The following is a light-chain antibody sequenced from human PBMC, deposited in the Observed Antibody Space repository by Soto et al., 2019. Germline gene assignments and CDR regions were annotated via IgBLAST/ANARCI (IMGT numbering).Light chain of an antibody. CDR2: GNN. Sequence: QSVLTQPPSASGTPGQRVTISCSGSSSNIGSNAVNWYQQLPGTAPKLLIYGNNQWPSGVPDRFSGSKSGASASLAISGLQSEDEADYYCEAWDDSLNGLFFGTGTNVTVL. CDR3: EAWDDSLNGLF. J-gene: IGLJ1*01. V-gene: IGLV1-44*01. CDR1: SSNIGSNA.